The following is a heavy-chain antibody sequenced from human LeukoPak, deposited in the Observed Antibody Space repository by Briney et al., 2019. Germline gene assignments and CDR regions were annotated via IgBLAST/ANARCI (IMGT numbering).Heavy chain of an antibody. D-gene: IGHD5-18*01. V-gene: IGHV3-33*06. CDR1: GFIFSSYG. Sequence: PGRSLRLSCAASGFIFSSYGMHWVRQAPGKGLEWVAVIWYDGSNKYYADSVKGRFTISRDNSKNTLYLQMNSLRAEDTAVYYCAKDPAPYSYGNYFDYWGQGTLVTVSS. CDR3: AKDPAPYSYGNYFDY. J-gene: IGHJ4*02. CDR2: IWYDGSNK.